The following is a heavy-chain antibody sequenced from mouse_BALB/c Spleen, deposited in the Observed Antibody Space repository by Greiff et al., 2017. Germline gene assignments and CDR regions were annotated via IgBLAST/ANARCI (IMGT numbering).Heavy chain of an antibody. Sequence: QVQLKESGAELVRPGTSVKISCKASGYTFTNYWLGWVKQRPGHGLEWIGDIYPGGGYTNYNEKFKGKATLTADTSSSTAYMQLSSLTSEDSAVYFCARPKGEVPYGYWYFDVWGAGTTVTVSS. CDR1: GYTFTNYW. J-gene: IGHJ1*01. D-gene: IGHD1-1*01. CDR2: IYPGGGYT. CDR3: ARPKGEVPYGYWYFDV. V-gene: IGHV1-63*02.